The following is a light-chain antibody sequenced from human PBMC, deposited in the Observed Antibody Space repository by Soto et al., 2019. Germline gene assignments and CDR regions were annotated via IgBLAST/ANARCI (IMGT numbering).Light chain of an antibody. CDR1: QSISSW. CDR3: QQYNSYSRT. J-gene: IGKJ1*01. V-gene: IGKV1-5*03. CDR2: KAS. Sequence: DIQMTQSPSTLSASVGDRVTITCRASQSISSWLAWYQQKPGKAPKLLIYKASSLESGVPSRFSGSGSGTEXXXXXXSLQPDDFATYYCQQYNSYSRTFGQGTKVEIK.